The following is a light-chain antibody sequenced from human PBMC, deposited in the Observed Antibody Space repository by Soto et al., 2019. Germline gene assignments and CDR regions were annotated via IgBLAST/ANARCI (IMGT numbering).Light chain of an antibody. J-gene: IGLJ2*01. V-gene: IGLV1-51*01. CDR3: GTWDSSLSVVV. Sequence: QSVLTQPPSTSGTPGQRVTISCSGTISNIGGNTVNWYQHVPGSAPKLLIYDNNKRPSGIPDRFSGSKSGTSATLGITGLQTGDEADYYCGTWDSSLSVVVFGGGTKLTVL. CDR1: ISNIGGNT. CDR2: DNN.